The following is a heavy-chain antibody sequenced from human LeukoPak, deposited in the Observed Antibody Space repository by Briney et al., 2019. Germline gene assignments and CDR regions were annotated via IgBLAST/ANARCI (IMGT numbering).Heavy chain of an antibody. CDR3: ARDRAYCERTNCYRFFDV. V-gene: IGHV4-31*03. CDR2: VYYTGTA. D-gene: IGHD2-21*01. J-gene: IGHJ2*01. Sequence: SETLSLTCTVSGGSINDGVYYWGWIRQHPGKGLEWIAYVYYTGTAYYNPSLQSRLAVSVDTSKNQFSLSLSSVTAADTAVYYCARDRAYCERTNCYRFFDVWGRGTLVAVSS. CDR1: GGSINDGVYY.